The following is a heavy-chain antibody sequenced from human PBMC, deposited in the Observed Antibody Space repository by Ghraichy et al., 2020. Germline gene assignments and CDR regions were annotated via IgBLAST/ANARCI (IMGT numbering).Heavy chain of an antibody. J-gene: IGHJ4*02. CDR3: ARGRSRGALLEYFDY. CDR2: ISYDGSNK. V-gene: IGHV3-30*04. Sequence: GALRLSCAASGFTFSSYAMHWVRQAPGKGLEWVAVISYDGSNKYYADSVKGRFTISRDNSKNTLYLQMNSLRAEDTAVYYCARGRSRGALLEYFDYWGQGTLVTVSS. D-gene: IGHD1-26*01. CDR1: GFTFSSYA.